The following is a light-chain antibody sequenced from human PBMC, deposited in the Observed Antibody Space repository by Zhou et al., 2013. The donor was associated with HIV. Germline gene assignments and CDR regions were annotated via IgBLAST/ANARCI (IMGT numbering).Light chain of an antibody. CDR1: QSISSY. J-gene: IGKJ4*01. Sequence: DIQMTQSPSSLSASVGDRVTITCRASQSISSYLNWYQQKPGKAPNLLIYAASSLQSGVPSRFSGSGSGTVFTLTISSLQPEDFATYYCQQGNSFPLTFGGGTKVEIK. CDR3: QQGNSFPLT. V-gene: IGKV1-39*01. CDR2: AAS.